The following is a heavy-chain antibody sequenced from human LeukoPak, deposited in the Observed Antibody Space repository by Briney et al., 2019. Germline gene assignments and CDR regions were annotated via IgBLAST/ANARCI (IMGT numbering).Heavy chain of an antibody. D-gene: IGHD3-10*01. Sequence: ASVTVSCMASGYTFTVYYIHWVRQAPGQGHGWMGWINLNSGGTNNAQRFQGRVTITRDTSINTAYMVLSRLRTDDATAEYCARDNCYGSGSHESFGEIDDWGQGTLVTVSS. CDR1: GYTFTVYY. J-gene: IGHJ4*02. CDR3: ARDNCYGSGSHESFGEIDD. CDR2: INLNSGGT. V-gene: IGHV1-2*02.